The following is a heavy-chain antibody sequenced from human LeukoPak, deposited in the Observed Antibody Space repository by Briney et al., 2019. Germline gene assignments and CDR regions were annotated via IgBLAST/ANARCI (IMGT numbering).Heavy chain of an antibody. CDR2: VFHNGDS. J-gene: IGHJ5*02. D-gene: IGHD2-2*01. V-gene: IGHV4-59*02. Sequence: PSGTLSLTCTVSGVSVRSHYWSWIRQPPGKGLEWIGNVFHNGDSSFAPSLTSRVTMSVDTSKNQFSLNLNSVTAADTAVYYCASKPIVPASQGHYFDTWGQGILVTVSS. CDR3: ASKPIVPASQGHYFDT. CDR1: GVSVRSHY.